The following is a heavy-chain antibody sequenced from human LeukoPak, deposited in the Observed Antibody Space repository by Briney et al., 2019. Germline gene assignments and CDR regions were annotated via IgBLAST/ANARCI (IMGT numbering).Heavy chain of an antibody. CDR3: ASFSIAAAVYFDY. V-gene: IGHV4-59*01. D-gene: IGHD6-13*01. CDR2: IYYSGST. J-gene: IGHJ4*02. Sequence: SETLSLTCTVSGGSISSYYWSWIRQPPGKGLEWIGYIYYSGSTNYNPSLKSRVTISVDTSKNQFSLKLSSVSAADTAVYYCASFSIAAAVYFDYWGQGTLVTVSS. CDR1: GGSISSYY.